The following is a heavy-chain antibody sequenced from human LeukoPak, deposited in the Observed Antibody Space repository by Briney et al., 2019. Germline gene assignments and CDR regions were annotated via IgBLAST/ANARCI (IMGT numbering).Heavy chain of an antibody. V-gene: IGHV1-18*01. J-gene: IGHJ4*02. CDR2: ISAYNGNT. CDR3: ARKEAVAGLFDY. D-gene: IGHD6-19*01. Sequence: ASVKVSCKASGYTFTSYGISWVRQAPGQGLEWMGWISAYNGNTNYAQKLQGRVTLTTDTSTSTAYMELRSLRSDDTAVYYCARKEAVAGLFDYWGQGTLVTVSS. CDR1: GYTFTSYG.